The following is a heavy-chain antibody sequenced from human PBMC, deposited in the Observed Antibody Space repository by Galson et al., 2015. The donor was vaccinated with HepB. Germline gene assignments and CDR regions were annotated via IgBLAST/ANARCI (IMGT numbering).Heavy chain of an antibody. V-gene: IGHV4-59*05. Sequence: SETLSLTCTVSGDSISTYYWSWIRQPPGKGLEWIGSVMYSGYTYYNPSLKSRLTISVDTPKNQFSLKLTSVTAADTAVYYCASIHAPGYDYGGAFDYWGQGRLVTVSS. J-gene: IGHJ4*02. CDR3: ASIHAPGYDYGGAFDY. CDR1: GDSISTYY. CDR2: VMYSGYT. D-gene: IGHD5-18*01.